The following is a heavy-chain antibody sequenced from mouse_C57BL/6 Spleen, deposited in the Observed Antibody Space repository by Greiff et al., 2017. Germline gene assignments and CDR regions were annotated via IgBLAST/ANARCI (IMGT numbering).Heavy chain of an antibody. D-gene: IGHD1-1*02. CDR1: GYTFTSYW. CDR2: IDPSDSDT. Sequence: QVQLQQPGAELVRPGSSVKLSCKASGYTFTSYWMHWVKQRPIQGLEWIGNIDPSDSDTHYNQKFKDKATLTVDKSSSTAYMQLSSLTYEDAAVYYCARGGGKAMDYWGQGTSVTVSS. J-gene: IGHJ4*01. CDR3: ARGGGKAMDY. V-gene: IGHV1-52*01.